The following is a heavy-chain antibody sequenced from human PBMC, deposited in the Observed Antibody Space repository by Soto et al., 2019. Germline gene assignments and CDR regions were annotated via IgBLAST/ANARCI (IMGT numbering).Heavy chain of an antibody. CDR3: ARAKNVYSSGWS. CDR2: ISYDGSNK. Sequence: QVQLVESGGGVVQPGRSLRLSCAASGFTFSSYAMHWVRQAPGKGLEWVAVISYDGSNKYYADSVNGRFTISRDNSKNTLYMQMNSLRAEDTAVYSCARAKNVYSSGWSWGQGTLVTVSS. J-gene: IGHJ5*02. D-gene: IGHD6-19*01. V-gene: IGHV3-30-3*01. CDR1: GFTFSSYA.